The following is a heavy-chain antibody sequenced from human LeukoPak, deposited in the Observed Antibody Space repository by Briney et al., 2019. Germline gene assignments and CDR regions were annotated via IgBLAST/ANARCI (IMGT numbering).Heavy chain of an antibody. D-gene: IGHD3-9*01. J-gene: IGHJ6*02. CDR1: GYTFTSYA. CDR2: INTNTGNP. CDR3: ARGGYGILTGYYLGYGMDV. Sequence: ASVKVSCKASGYTFTSYAMNWVRQAPGQGLEWMGWINTNTGNPTYAQGFTGRFVFSLDTSVSTAYLQISSLKAEDTAVYYCARGGYGILTGYYLGYGMDVWGQGTTVTVSS. V-gene: IGHV7-4-1*02.